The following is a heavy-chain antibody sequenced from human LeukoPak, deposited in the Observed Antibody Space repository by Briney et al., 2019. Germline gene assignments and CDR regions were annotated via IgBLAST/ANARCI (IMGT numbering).Heavy chain of an antibody. CDR3: ARLDSSGYYPTYYYYYGMDV. J-gene: IGHJ6*02. CDR1: GFTFSSYW. CDR2: IKQDGSEK. D-gene: IGHD3-22*01. Sequence: PGGSLRLSCAASGFTFSSYWMSWVRQAPGKGLEWVANIKQDGSEKYYVDSVKGRFTISRDNAKNSLYLQMNSLRAEDTAVYYCARLDSSGYYPTYYYYYGMDVWGQGTTVTVSS. V-gene: IGHV3-7*01.